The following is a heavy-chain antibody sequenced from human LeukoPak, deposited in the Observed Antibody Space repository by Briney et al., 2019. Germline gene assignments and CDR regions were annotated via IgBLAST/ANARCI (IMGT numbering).Heavy chain of an antibody. CDR1: GGSISSYY. Sequence: PSETLSLTCTVSGGSISSYYWSWIRQPPGKGLEWIGYIYYSGSTNYNPSLKSRVTISVDTSKNQLSLKLSSVTAADTAVYYCARLTYYYYMDVWGKGTTVTISS. CDR2: IYYSGST. J-gene: IGHJ6*03. V-gene: IGHV4-59*01. CDR3: ARLTYYYYMDV.